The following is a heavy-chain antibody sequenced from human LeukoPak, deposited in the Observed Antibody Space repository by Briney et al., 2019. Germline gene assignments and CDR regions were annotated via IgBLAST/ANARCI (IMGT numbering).Heavy chain of an antibody. D-gene: IGHD2-2*01. Sequence: SETLSLTCAVYGGSFSGYYWSWIRQPPGKGLEWIGEINHSGSTNYNPSLKSRVTISVDTSKNQFSLKLSSVTAADTAVYYCAAWTGHCSSTSCTSYWFDPWGQGPLVTVSS. CDR1: GGSFSGYY. CDR2: INHSGST. V-gene: IGHV4-34*01. J-gene: IGHJ5*02. CDR3: AAWTGHCSSTSCTSYWFDP.